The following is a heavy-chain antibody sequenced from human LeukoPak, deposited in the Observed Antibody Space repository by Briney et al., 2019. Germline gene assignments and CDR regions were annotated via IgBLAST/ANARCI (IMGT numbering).Heavy chain of an antibody. CDR2: INHSGST. V-gene: IGHV4-34*01. CDR3: ASGPEEGQLDY. CDR1: GGSFSGYY. Sequence: SETLSLTCAVYGGSFSGYYWSWIRQPPGKGLEWIGEINHSGSTNYNPSLKSRVTISVDTSKNQFSLKLSSVTAADTAVYYCASGPEEGQLDYWGQGTLVTVSS. J-gene: IGHJ4*02.